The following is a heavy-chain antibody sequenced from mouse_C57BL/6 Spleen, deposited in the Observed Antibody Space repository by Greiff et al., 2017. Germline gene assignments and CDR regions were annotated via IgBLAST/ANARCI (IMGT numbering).Heavy chain of an antibody. CDR1: GYSITSGYY. V-gene: IGHV3-6*01. J-gene: IGHJ2*01. CDR2: ISYDGSN. CDR3: ARDLDGYLDY. Sequence: EVQLQESGPGLVKPSQSLSLTCSVTGYSITSGYYWNWIRQFPGNKLEWMGYISYDGSNNYNPSLKNRISITRDTSKNQFFLKLNSVTTEDTATYYCARDLDGYLDYWGQGTTLTVSS. D-gene: IGHD2-3*01.